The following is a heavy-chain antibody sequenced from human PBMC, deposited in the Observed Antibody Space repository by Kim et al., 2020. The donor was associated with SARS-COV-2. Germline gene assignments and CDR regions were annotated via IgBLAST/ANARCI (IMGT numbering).Heavy chain of an antibody. CDR1: GFTFSFYW. D-gene: IGHD5-18*01. Sequence: GGSLRLSCAASGFTFSFYWMSWVRQAPGKGLEWVANIKQDGSEKYYVDSVKGRFTISRDNAKNSLYLQMNRLRAEDTAVYYCARVPPNSRTFDYWCRGT. J-gene: IGHJ4*02. V-gene: IGHV3-7*01. CDR2: IKQDGSEK. CDR3: ARVPPNSRTFDY.